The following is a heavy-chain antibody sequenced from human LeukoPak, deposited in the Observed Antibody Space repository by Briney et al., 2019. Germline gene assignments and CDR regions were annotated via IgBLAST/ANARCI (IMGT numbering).Heavy chain of an antibody. CDR3: VSGSSIWYYFDY. CDR2: LYHSGST. J-gene: IGHJ4*02. D-gene: IGHD6-13*01. CDR1: GFSLSTSGM. Sequence: SGPTLVNPTQTLTLTCTFSGFSLSTSGMCVSWIRQPPGKGLEWIGALYHSGSTYYNPSLKSRVTISVDTSKNQLSLKLSSVTAADTAVYYCVSGSSIWYYFDYWGQGTPVTVSS. V-gene: IGHV4-38-2*02.